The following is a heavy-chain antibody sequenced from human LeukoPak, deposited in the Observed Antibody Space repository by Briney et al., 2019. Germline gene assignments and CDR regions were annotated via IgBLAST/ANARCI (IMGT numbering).Heavy chain of an antibody. Sequence: ASVKVSCKVSGYTLTELSMHWVRQAPGKGLEWMGGFDPEDGETIYAQKFQGRVTMTEDTSTDTAYMELSSLRSEDTAVYYCATPYCSSTSCGREDAFDIWGQGTMVTVSS. CDR1: GYTLTELS. D-gene: IGHD2-2*01. V-gene: IGHV1-24*01. CDR3: ATPYCSSTSCGREDAFDI. J-gene: IGHJ3*02. CDR2: FDPEDGET.